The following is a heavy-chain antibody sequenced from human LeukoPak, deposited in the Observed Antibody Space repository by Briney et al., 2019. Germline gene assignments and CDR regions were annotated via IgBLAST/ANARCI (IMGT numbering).Heavy chain of an antibody. Sequence: PGGSLRLSCAASGFTFSSYSMNWVRQAPGKGLEWVSYISSSSSMIYYADSVKGRFTISRDNAKNSLYLQMKSLSVEDTAIYYCARDYGDLPARVPYFDYWGQGTLVTVSS. J-gene: IGHJ4*02. V-gene: IGHV3-48*01. CDR1: GFTFSSYS. CDR3: ARDYGDLPARVPYFDY. CDR2: ISSSSSMI. D-gene: IGHD4-17*01.